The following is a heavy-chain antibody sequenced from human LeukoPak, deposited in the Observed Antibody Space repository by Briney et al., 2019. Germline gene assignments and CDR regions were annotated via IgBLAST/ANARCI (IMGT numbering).Heavy chain of an antibody. CDR1: GGSFSGYY. J-gene: IGHJ3*02. D-gene: IGHD6-6*01. V-gene: IGHV4-34*01. Sequence: SETLSLTCAVYGGSFSGYYWSWIRQPPGKGLEWIGEINHSGSTNYNPSLKSRVTISVDTSKNQFSLKLSSVTAADTAVYYCARGTSRLEYSSSAYKNAFDIWGQGTMVTVS. CDR2: INHSGST. CDR3: ARGTSRLEYSSSAYKNAFDI.